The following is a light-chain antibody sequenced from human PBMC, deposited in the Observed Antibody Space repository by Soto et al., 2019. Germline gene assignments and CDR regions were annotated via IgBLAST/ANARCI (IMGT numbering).Light chain of an antibody. CDR3: HQYCSFSWT. V-gene: IGKV4-1*01. Sequence: DIVMTQSPDSLAVSLVERATINCKSSQSVLYSSNNKNYLAWYQQRPGQPPNLLIYWASTRESGVPDRFSGSGSGTDFTLTISSLQAEDVAIYYCHQYCSFSWTFGQGTKVEIK. CDR1: QSVLYSSNNKNY. CDR2: WAS. J-gene: IGKJ1*01.